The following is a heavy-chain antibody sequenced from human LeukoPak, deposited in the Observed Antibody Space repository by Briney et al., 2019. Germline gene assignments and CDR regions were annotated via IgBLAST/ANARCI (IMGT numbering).Heavy chain of an antibody. CDR1: GYSISSGYY. J-gene: IGHJ4*02. CDR3: AREIIVVVVAATPGSGFDY. Sequence: PSETLSLTCTVSGYSISSGYYWGWIRQPPGKGLEWIGSIYHSGSTYYNPSLKSRVTISVDTSKNQFSLKLSSVTAADTAVYYCAREIIVVVVAATPGSGFDYWGQGTLVTVSS. D-gene: IGHD2-15*01. CDR2: IYHSGST. V-gene: IGHV4-38-2*02.